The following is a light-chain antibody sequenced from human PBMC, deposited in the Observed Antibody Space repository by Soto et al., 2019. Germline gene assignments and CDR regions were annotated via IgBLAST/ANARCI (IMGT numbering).Light chain of an antibody. V-gene: IGKV3-20*01. J-gene: IGKJ4*01. Sequence: NVLTQSPAILSSSPGARVTLSCGASQSVDHDYLAWYQQRSGQAPRLLIYGASYRATGIPDRFSGSGSGTDFTLTISRLEPEDFAVYYWQHYGSSLATFGGGTKVEI. CDR3: QHYGSSLAT. CDR2: GAS. CDR1: QSVDHDY.